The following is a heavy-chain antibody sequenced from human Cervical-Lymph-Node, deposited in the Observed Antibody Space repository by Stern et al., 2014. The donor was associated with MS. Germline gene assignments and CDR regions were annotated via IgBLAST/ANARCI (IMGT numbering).Heavy chain of an antibody. CDR3: ARGNPYYYGMDV. V-gene: IGHV4-61*02. J-gene: IGHJ6*02. CDR2: IYTSGST. Sequence: QVQLVESGPGLVKPSQTLSLTCTVSGGSISSGSYYWSWIRQPAGKGLEWIGRIYTSGSTNYNPSLKSRVTISVDTSTNQFSLKRSSVTAADTAVYYCARGNPYYYGMDVWGQGTTVTVSS. CDR1: GGSISSGSYY.